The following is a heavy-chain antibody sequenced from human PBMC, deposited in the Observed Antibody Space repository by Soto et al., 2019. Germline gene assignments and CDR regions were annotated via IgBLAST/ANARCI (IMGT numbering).Heavy chain of an antibody. D-gene: IGHD5-18*01. CDR1: GFTFRTYW. CDR3: ARDGSTSWYSYDYHGMDV. V-gene: IGHV3-7*05. CDR2: INQDGSEK. Sequence: EVQLVESGGGLVQPGGSLRLSCGASGFTFRTYWLSWVRQVPGKGLEWVANINQDGSEKNYVDSVKGRFTISRENAKNSLHLQMSSLGAEDTALYYCARDGSTSWYSYDYHGMDVWGQGTTVTVSS. J-gene: IGHJ6*02.